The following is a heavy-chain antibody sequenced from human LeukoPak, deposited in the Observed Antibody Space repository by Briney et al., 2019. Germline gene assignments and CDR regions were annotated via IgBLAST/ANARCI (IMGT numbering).Heavy chain of an antibody. V-gene: IGHV1-2*02. D-gene: IGHD6-6*01. CDR2: INPNSSST. Sequence: ASVKVSCKASGYTFTCYYMHWMRQAPGQGLELMGWINPNSSSTNYAQRFQGRVTMTRDTSISTAYMELSRLRSDDTAVYYCASSSIAARPHYYYYYMDVWGKGTTVTVSS. CDR1: GYTFTCYY. CDR3: ASSSIAARPHYYYYYMDV. J-gene: IGHJ6*03.